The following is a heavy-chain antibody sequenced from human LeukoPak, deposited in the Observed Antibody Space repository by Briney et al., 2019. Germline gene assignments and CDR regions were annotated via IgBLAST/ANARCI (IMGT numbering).Heavy chain of an antibody. Sequence: RGESLQISWKGSGYRFTSYWIGWVRQMPGKGLEWMGIIYPGDSDTRYSPSFQGQVTISADKSNSTAYLQWSSLKASDTAMYYCARHLITMVRGVIITFPYDAFDIWGQGTMVTVSS. D-gene: IGHD3-10*01. V-gene: IGHV5-51*01. CDR2: IYPGDSDT. CDR3: ARHLITMVRGVIITFPYDAFDI. J-gene: IGHJ3*02. CDR1: GYRFTSYW.